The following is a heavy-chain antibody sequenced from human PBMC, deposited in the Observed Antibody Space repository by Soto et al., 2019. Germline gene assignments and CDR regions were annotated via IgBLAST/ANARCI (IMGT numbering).Heavy chain of an antibody. CDR3: ATAAPLYCSSTSCSPLWDY. J-gene: IGHJ4*02. D-gene: IGHD2-2*01. CDR2: ISGSGGST. Sequence: PGGSLRLSCAASGFTFSSYAMSWVRQAPGKGLEWVSAISGSGGSTYYADSVKGRFTISRDNPKNTLYLQMNSLRAEDTAVYYCATAAPLYCSSTSCSPLWDYWGQGTLVTVSS. V-gene: IGHV3-23*01. CDR1: GFTFSSYA.